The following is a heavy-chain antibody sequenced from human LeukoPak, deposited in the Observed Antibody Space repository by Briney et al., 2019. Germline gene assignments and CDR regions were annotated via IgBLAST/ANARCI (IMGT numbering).Heavy chain of an antibody. CDR2: IYHSGST. J-gene: IGHJ4*02. D-gene: IGHD3-10*01. V-gene: IGHV4-38-2*01. Sequence: PSETLSLTCAVSGYSISSGYYWGWIRQPPGKGLEWIGSIYHSGSTYYNPSLKSRVTISVDTSKNQFSLKLGSVTAADTAVYYCARVGDYYGSDYWGQGTLVTVSS. CDR3: ARVGDYYGSDY. CDR1: GYSISSGYY.